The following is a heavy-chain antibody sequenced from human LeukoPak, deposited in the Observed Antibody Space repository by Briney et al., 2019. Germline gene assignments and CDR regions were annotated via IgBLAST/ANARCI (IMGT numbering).Heavy chain of an antibody. J-gene: IGHJ4*02. CDR2: INHSRIT. CDR1: GAPFSGYW. CDR3: ARVPNDY. Sequence: PSETLSLTCAVYGAPFSGYWWYWIRQPPGKGLGWIGEINHSRITNYNPSLKSRVSISVDTSKNQFSLKLSSVTAADTAVYYCARVPNDYWGQGILATVSS. V-gene: IGHV4-34*01.